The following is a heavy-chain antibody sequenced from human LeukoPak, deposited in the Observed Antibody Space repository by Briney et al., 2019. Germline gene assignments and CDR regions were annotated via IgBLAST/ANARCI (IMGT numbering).Heavy chain of an antibody. J-gene: IGHJ4*02. CDR2: IYYSGNT. D-gene: IGHD3-10*01. CDR3: ARMPMVRGIIYYFDS. Sequence: SETLSLTCTVSGGSISSTIYSWGWIRQPPGMGLEWIGSIYYSGNTYYNPSLKSRVTISVDRSKNQFSLKLNSVTAADTAVYYCARMPMVRGIIYYFDSWGQGTLVTVSS. V-gene: IGHV4-39*01. CDR1: GGSISSTIYS.